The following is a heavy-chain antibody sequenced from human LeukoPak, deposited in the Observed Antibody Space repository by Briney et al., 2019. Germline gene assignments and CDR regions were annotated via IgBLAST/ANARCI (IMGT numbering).Heavy chain of an antibody. Sequence: PSETLSLTCAVYGGSFSGYYWSWIRQPPGKGLEWIGEINHSGSTNYNPSLKSRVTISVDTSKNQFSLKLSSVTAAHTAVYYCARQVLLWFGELYYYYYYMDVWGKGTTVTISS. J-gene: IGHJ6*03. D-gene: IGHD3-10*01. V-gene: IGHV4-34*01. CDR1: GGSFSGYY. CDR3: ARQVLLWFGELYYYYYYMDV. CDR2: INHSGST.